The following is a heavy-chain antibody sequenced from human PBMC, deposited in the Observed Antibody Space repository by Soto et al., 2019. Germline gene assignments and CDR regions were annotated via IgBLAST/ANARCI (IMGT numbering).Heavy chain of an antibody. J-gene: IGHJ4*02. D-gene: IGHD3-22*01. Sequence: GESLKISCKGSGYSFTSYWIGWVRQMPGKGLEWMGIIYPGDSDTRYSPSFQGQVTISADKSISTAYLQWSSLRAEDTAVYYCAALHPGAPNRGGYYLNWGQGTLVTVSS. CDR1: GYSFTSYW. CDR3: AALHPGAPNRGGYYLN. V-gene: IGHV5-51*01. CDR2: IYPGDSDT.